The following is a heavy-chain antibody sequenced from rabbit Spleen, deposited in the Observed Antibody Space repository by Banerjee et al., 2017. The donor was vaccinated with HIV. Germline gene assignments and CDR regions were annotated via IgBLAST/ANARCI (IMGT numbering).Heavy chain of an antibody. CDR1: GFSFSSRYY. Sequence: EESGGGLVKPGASLTLTCTASGFSFSSRYYMCWVRQAPGKGLEWIACIYSGSSGDTYYASWAKGRFTISKTSSTTVTLQMTSLTAADTATYFCARETSSGWGVVSYYFNLWGPGTLVTVS. J-gene: IGHJ4*01. CDR2: IYSGSSGDT. D-gene: IGHD4-1*01. V-gene: IGHV1S40*01. CDR3: ARETSSGWGVVSYYFNL.